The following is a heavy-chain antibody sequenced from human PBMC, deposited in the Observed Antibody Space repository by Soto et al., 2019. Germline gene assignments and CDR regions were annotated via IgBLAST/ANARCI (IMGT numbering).Heavy chain of an antibody. Sequence: SETLSLTCIVSVYSITSGYYWGWVRQPPGKGLEWIGYIYYSGSTNYNPSLKSRVTISVDTSKDQFSLKLSSVTAADTAVYYCARGTYGGNQYYFDYWGQGTLVTVSS. CDR2: IYYSGST. D-gene: IGHD4-17*01. J-gene: IGHJ4*02. CDR1: VYSITSGYY. V-gene: IGHV4-61*05. CDR3: ARGTYGGNQYYFDY.